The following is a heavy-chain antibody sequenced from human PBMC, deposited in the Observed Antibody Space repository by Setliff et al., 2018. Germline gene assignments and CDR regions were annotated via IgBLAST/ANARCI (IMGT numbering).Heavy chain of an antibody. D-gene: IGHD2-21*02. CDR3: ARLEAVTFILHH. CDR2: IYSDENT. V-gene: IGHV4-4*07. Sequence: PSETLSLTCTVSGGSISSYYWSWFRQPAGKGLEWIGRIYSDENTDYNPSLKSRVTMSIDTSKSQFSLKLTSVTAADTAVYYCARLEAVTFILHHWGQGTLVTVSS. J-gene: IGHJ5*02. CDR1: GGSISSYY.